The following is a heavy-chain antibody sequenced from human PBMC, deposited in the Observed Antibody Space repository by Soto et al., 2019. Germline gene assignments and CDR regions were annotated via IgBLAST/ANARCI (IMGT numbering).Heavy chain of an antibody. CDR2: IWYDGSNN. V-gene: IGHV3-33*01. D-gene: IGHD3-10*01. J-gene: IGHJ2*01. Sequence: QVQLVESGGGVVQPGRSLRLSCAASGFTFSSYGMHWVRQAPGKGLEWVAVIWYDGSNNYYADSVKGRFTISRDNSKNALYLQMNSLRAEDTAVYYCARELVRGYDLWGRGTLVTVSS. CDR3: ARELVRGYDL. CDR1: GFTFSSYG.